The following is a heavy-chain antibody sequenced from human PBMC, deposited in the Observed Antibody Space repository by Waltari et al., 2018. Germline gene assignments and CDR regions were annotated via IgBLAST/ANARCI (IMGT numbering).Heavy chain of an antibody. Sequence: EVQLVESGGGLVQPGRSLRLSCTASGFTFGDYAMSWFRQAPGKGLEWVGFIRSKAYGGTTEYAASVKGRFTISRDDSKSIAYLQMNSLKTEDTAVYYCTRDRGDFWSGYDAFDIWGQGTMVTVSS. CDR2: IRSKAYGGTT. V-gene: IGHV3-49*03. CDR1: GFTFGDYA. J-gene: IGHJ3*02. CDR3: TRDRGDFWSGYDAFDI. D-gene: IGHD3-3*01.